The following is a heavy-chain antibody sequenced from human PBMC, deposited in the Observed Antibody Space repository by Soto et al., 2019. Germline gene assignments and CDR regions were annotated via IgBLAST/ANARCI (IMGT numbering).Heavy chain of an antibody. D-gene: IGHD2-2*01. Sequence: GGSLRLSCAASGFTFSSYAMHWVRQAPGKGLEWVAVISYDGSNKYYADSVKGRFTISRDNSKNTLYLQMNSLRAEDTAVYYCAIVECPQGSSTSCGYYGMDVWGQGTTVTVSS. V-gene: IGHV3-30-3*01. CDR3: AIVECPQGSSTSCGYYGMDV. CDR1: GFTFSSYA. J-gene: IGHJ6*02. CDR2: ISYDGSNK.